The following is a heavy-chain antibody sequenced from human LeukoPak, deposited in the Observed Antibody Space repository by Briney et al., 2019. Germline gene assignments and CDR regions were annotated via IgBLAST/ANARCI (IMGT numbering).Heavy chain of an antibody. CDR2: INPNSGGT. CDR1: GYTFTSYG. V-gene: IGHV1-2*02. Sequence: ASVKVSCKASGYTFTSYGISWVRQAPGQGPEWMGWINPNSGGTNYAQKFQGRVTMTRDTSISTAYMELSRLRSDDTAVYYCAREGYSSSSAGWFDPWGQGTLVTVSS. J-gene: IGHJ5*02. D-gene: IGHD6-6*01. CDR3: AREGYSSSSAGWFDP.